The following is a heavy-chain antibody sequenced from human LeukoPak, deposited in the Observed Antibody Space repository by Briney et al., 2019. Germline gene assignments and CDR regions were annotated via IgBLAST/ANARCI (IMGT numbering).Heavy chain of an antibody. Sequence: GESLKISCQASGYNFSNDWIGWVRQRPGKGLEWMGINYLSDSETRYSPSFQGQVTISGDKSITTAYLQWSGLQTSDTAMYYCARKGCSRHGCQKEGDAFDIWGQGTMVTVSS. D-gene: IGHD2-2*01. V-gene: IGHV5-51*01. J-gene: IGHJ3*02. CDR3: ARKGCSRHGCQKEGDAFDI. CDR1: GYNFSNDW. CDR2: NYLSDSET.